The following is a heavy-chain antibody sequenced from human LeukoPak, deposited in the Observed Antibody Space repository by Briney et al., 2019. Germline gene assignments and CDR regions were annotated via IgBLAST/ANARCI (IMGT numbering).Heavy chain of an antibody. Sequence: AETLSLTCTVSADYIGSYYWSWIRQPPGKGLEWIGYIYYTGGTNYNPSLKGRVTISVDTSKNQFSLKVNPVTAADTAVYFCARHRYGDLYPFDLWGPRSLVTVSS. CDR2: IYYTGGT. CDR3: ARHRYGDLYPFDL. J-gene: IGHJ4*02. CDR1: ADYIGSYY. V-gene: IGHV4-59*08. D-gene: IGHD3-9*01.